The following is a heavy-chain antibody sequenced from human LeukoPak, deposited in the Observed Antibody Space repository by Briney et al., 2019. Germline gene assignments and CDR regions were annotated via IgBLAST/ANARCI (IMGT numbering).Heavy chain of an antibody. V-gene: IGHV1-46*01. CDR2: INPSGGNT. Sequence: GASVKVSCEASGYIFTSYYIHWVRQAPGQGLEWMGIINPSGGNTNYAQKFQGRVTMTRDTSTSTVYMELSSLRSGDTAVYYCARFAVHRRLAVAGQFGLDYWGQGTLVTVSS. CDR3: ARFAVHRRLAVAGQFGLDY. J-gene: IGHJ4*02. D-gene: IGHD6-19*01. CDR1: GYIFTSYY.